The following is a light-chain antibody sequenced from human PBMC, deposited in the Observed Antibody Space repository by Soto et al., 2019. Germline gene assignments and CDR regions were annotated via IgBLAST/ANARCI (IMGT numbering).Light chain of an antibody. CDR2: AAP. CDR1: QGISSY. V-gene: IGKV1-9*01. Sequence: IQLTQSPPSLSASVGDRVTVTCRASQGISSYLAWYQQKPGKAPKLLIYAAPSLQSGVPSRFRGSGSGTDFTLTISSLQPEAFATYYCQQLNSYPRTFGPGTKVDIK. CDR3: QQLNSYPRT. J-gene: IGKJ3*01.